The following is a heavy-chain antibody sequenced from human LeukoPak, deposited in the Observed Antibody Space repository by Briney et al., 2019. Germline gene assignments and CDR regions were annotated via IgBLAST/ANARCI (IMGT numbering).Heavy chain of an antibody. CDR1: VYTFTSYY. V-gene: IGHV1-46*01. J-gene: IGHJ3*02. D-gene: IGHD3-22*01. CDR2: INPSGGST. Sequence: ASVTVSCKASVYTFTSYYMHWGRQAPGQGLEWMGIINPSGGSTSYAQKFQGRVTMTRDTSTSTVYMELSSLRSEDTAVYYCARDGYYDSSGYYFRAFDIWGQGTMVTVSS. CDR3: ARDGYYDSSGYYFRAFDI.